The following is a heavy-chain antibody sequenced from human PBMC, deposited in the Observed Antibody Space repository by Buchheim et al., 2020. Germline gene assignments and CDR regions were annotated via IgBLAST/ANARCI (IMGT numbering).Heavy chain of an antibody. CDR2: ISTTGSYI. CDR3: ARGYCSSTSCCFDY. CDR1: GFTFSSYS. D-gene: IGHD2-2*01. Sequence: EVQLVESGGGLVKPGGSLRLSCAASGFTFSSYSMNWVRQAPGKGLEWVSSISTTGSYIYYADSVKGRFTISRDNAKNSLYLQMNSLRAEDTAVYYCARGYCSSTSCCFDYWGQGTL. V-gene: IGHV3-21*01. J-gene: IGHJ4*02.